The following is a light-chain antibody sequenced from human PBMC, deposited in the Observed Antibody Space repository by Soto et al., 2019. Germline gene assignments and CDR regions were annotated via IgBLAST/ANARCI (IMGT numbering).Light chain of an antibody. Sequence: LTQPASVSWSPGQSITISCTGTSSDVGRYNLVSWYQQHPDKAPKLMIYEGSKRPSGVSNRFSGSKSGNTASLTISGLQVDDEADYFCCSYAGSTYVFGTGTKVTVL. CDR1: SSDVGRYNL. V-gene: IGLV2-23*01. CDR3: CSYAGSTYV. J-gene: IGLJ1*01. CDR2: EGS.